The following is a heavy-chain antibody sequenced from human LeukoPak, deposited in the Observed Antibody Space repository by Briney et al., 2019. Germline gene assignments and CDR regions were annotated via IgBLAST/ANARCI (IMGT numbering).Heavy chain of an antibody. CDR2: IYYSGST. J-gene: IGHJ4*02. CDR1: GYSISSGHY. Sequence: SETLSLTCTVSGYSISSGHYWGWIRQPPGKGLEWIGSIYYSGSTYYNPSLKSRVTISVDTSKNQFSLKLSSVTAADTAVYYCARLAPAGYFDYWGQGTLVTVSS. V-gene: IGHV4-38-2*02. CDR3: ARLAPAGYFDY. D-gene: IGHD3-10*01.